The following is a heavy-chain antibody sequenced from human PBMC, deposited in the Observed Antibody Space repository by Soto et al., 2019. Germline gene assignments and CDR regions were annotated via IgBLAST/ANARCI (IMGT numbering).Heavy chain of an antibody. Sequence: QSGGSLRLSCAASGFTFSSYAMHWVRQAPGKGLEWVAVISYDGSNKYYADSVKGRFTISRDNSKNTLYLQMNSLRAEDTAVYYCARALIAARSSQEPAADYWGQGTLVTVSS. CDR3: ARALIAARSSQEPAADY. CDR1: GFTFSSYA. J-gene: IGHJ4*02. D-gene: IGHD6-6*01. V-gene: IGHV3-30-3*01. CDR2: ISYDGSNK.